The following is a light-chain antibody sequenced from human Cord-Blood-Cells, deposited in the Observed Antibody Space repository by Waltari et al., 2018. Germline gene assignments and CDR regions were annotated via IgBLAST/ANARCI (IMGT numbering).Light chain of an antibody. Sequence: QSVLTQPPSVSGAPGQRVTIPCTGSRSNIGAGYDVHWYQKLPGTAPKLPIYGNSNRPSGVPDRFSGSKSGTSASLAITGLQAEDEADYYCQSYDSSLSGVVFGGGTKLTVL. CDR3: QSYDSSLSGVV. CDR1: RSNIGAGYD. CDR2: GNS. V-gene: IGLV1-40*01. J-gene: IGLJ2*01.